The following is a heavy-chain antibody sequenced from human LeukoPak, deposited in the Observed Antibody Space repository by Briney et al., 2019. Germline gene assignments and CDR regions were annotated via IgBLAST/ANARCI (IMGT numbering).Heavy chain of an antibody. J-gene: IGHJ6*02. CDR3: ARDYYGMDV. Sequence: GGSLRLSCAASGFTVSSNYMSWVRQAPGKGLEWVSFIYSGGSTYYADSVKGRFTISRDNAKNSLYLQMNSLREEDTAVYYCARDYYGMDVWGQGTTVTVSS. CDR1: GFTVSSNY. CDR2: IYSGGST. V-gene: IGHV3-66*01.